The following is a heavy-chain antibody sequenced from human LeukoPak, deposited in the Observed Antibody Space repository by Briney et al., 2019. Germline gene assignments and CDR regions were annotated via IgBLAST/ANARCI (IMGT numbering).Heavy chain of an antibody. V-gene: IGHV1-8*01. J-gene: IGHJ4*02. CDR3: ARDTIAVAGDFDY. Sequence: ASVKVSFKASGYTFTSYDINWVRQATGQGLEWMGWMNPNSGNTGYAQKFQGRVTMTRNTSISTAYMELSSLRSEDTAVYYCARDTIAVAGDFDYWGQGTLVTVSS. D-gene: IGHD6-19*01. CDR2: MNPNSGNT. CDR1: GYTFTSYD.